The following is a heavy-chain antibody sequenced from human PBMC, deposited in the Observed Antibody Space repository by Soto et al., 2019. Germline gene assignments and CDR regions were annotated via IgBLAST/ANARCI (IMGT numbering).Heavy chain of an antibody. Sequence: GGASRLSCAASGFVLSDFQLNWFGQAQGVGVEWLYSITGTSAFTEYAESIEGRFTISRDNPNKLLFLHMDNLRPEDTAVYYCARDNLAFQGAFDLWGQGTLVIVSS. CDR2: ITGTSAFT. D-gene: IGHD3-16*01. V-gene: IGHV3-21*01. CDR1: GFVLSDFQ. J-gene: IGHJ4*02. CDR3: ARDNLAFQGAFDL.